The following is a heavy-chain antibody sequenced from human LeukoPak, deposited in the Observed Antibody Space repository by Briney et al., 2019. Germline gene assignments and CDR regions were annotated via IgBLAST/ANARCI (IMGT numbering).Heavy chain of an antibody. CDR1: GFNFDIFA. J-gene: IGHJ6*02. CDR3: AKGGLRFLGVPHYYFYGMDV. Sequence: GGSLRLSCVASGFNFDIFAMNWVRQFPGGGLEWVSSLGRSGGSRNYADSVKGRFTISRDNSKNTLYLQMNSLRAEDTAVYYCAKGGLRFLGVPHYYFYGMDVWGQGTTVTVSS. CDR2: LGRSGGSR. V-gene: IGHV3-23*01. D-gene: IGHD3-3*01.